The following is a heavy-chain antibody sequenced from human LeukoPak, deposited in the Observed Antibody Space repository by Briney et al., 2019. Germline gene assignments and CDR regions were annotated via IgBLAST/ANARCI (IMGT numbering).Heavy chain of an antibody. CDR3: AKGGYYERPWYFDY. CDR1: GFTFSSYG. Sequence: GGSLRLSCAASGFTFSSYGMHWVRQAPGKGLEWVAIISFDGTNKYYADSVKGRFTISRDNSKNTLYLQMDSLRAEDTAVYYCAKGGYYERPWYFDYWGQGTLVTVSS. D-gene: IGHD3-22*01. J-gene: IGHJ4*02. CDR2: ISFDGTNK. V-gene: IGHV3-30*18.